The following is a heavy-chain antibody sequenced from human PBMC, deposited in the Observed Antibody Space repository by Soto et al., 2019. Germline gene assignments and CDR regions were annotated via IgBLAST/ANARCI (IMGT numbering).Heavy chain of an antibody. V-gene: IGHV3-48*02. CDR3: ARVVLPGTTAVMEIQH. CDR1: GFTFSTYS. D-gene: IGHD4-17*01. Sequence: EVHLVESGGGLVQPGGSLRLSCAAAGFTFSTYSMNWVRQAPGKGLEWVSYISSTSSTIYYADSVKGRFTISRDNAKNSLYMQMNSLRDEDTAVYYCARVVLPGTTAVMEIQHWGQGTLVTVSS. CDR2: ISSTSSTI. J-gene: IGHJ1*01.